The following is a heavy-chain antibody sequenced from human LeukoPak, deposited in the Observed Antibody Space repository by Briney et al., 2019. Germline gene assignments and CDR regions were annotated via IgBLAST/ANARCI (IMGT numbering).Heavy chain of an antibody. CDR3: AKMPSFFWSGPYFDY. CDR1: GVSISSYY. J-gene: IGHJ4*02. D-gene: IGHD3-3*01. CDR2: IYYSGST. Sequence: SETLSLTCTASGVSISSYYWSWIRQPPGKGLEWIWYIYYSGSTNYNPSLKSRVTISVDTSKNQFSLKLSSVTAADTAVYYCAKMPSFFWSGPYFDYWGQGTLVTVSS. V-gene: IGHV4-59*08.